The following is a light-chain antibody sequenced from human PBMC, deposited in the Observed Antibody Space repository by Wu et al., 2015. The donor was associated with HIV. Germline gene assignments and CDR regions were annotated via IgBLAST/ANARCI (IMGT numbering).Light chain of an antibody. CDR3: HQRTTWPRT. V-gene: IGKV3-11*01. J-gene: IGKJ1*01. Sequence: EIVLTQSPDTLSASPGERATLSCRASQSVSRFLAWYLHIPGQAPRVLIYDTSNRAAGIPTRFSGSGFGTDFTLTISSLEPEDFAVYYCHQRTTWPRTFGQGPRWKSN. CDR2: DTS. CDR1: QSVSRF.